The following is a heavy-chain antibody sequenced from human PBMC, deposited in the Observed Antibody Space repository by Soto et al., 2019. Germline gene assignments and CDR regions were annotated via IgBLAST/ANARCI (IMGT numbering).Heavy chain of an antibody. Sequence: TSVKVSCKACAFTFTSSSVQWVRPARGQRLEWIGWITVGSGNTNYAKKLQERVTITRDMSTSTAYIELSNLRSEDTAVYYCAAGDSSGYYGGWGQGTQVTVSS. CDR1: AFTFTSSS. D-gene: IGHD3-22*01. CDR2: ITVGSGNT. V-gene: IGHV1-58*01. CDR3: AAGDSSGYYGG. J-gene: IGHJ4*02.